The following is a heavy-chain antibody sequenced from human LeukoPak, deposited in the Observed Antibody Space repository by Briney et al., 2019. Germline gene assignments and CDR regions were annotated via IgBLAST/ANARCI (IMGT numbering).Heavy chain of an antibody. Sequence: GGSLRLSCAASGFTFSNAWMRWVRQAPGKGREWVGRIHTTSDGETTDYAAPVKGRFTISRDDSKDTLFLQTNSLKPEDTAIYYCAAGHYTNLWGQGTLVTVSS. CDR1: GFTFSNAW. CDR3: AAGHYTNL. D-gene: IGHD3-3*01. CDR2: IHTTSDGETT. V-gene: IGHV3-15*01. J-gene: IGHJ5*02.